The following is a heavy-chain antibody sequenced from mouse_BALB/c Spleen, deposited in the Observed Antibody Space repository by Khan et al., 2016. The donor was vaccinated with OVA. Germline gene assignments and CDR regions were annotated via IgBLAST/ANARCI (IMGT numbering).Heavy chain of an antibody. J-gene: IGHJ4*01. D-gene: IGHD2-14*01. Sequence: QVQLKDSGPGLVAPSQSLSITCTVSGFSLSRYNIHWVRQPPGKGLEWLGMIWGGGGTDYNSTLKIRLSIIKDNSKSQVFLKMNSLQTDDTAMYFCARAYYRYDGYYAMDYWGQGTSVTVSS. CDR2: IWGGGGT. CDR3: ARAYYRYDGYYAMDY. CDR1: GFSLSRYN. V-gene: IGHV2-6-4*01.